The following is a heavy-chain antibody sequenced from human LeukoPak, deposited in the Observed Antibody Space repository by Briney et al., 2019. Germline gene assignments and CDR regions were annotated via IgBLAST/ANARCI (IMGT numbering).Heavy chain of an antibody. D-gene: IGHD2-2*01. J-gene: IGHJ4*02. CDR1: GGTFSSYA. CDR3: ARRLGYCSSTSCPLGVDY. Sequence: GASVKVSCKASGGTFSSYAISWVRQAPGQGLEWMGWINTNTGNPTYAQGFTGRFVFSLDTSVSTAYLQISSLKAEDTAVYYCARRLGYCSSTSCPLGVDYWGQGTLVTVSS. V-gene: IGHV7-4-1*02. CDR2: INTNTGNP.